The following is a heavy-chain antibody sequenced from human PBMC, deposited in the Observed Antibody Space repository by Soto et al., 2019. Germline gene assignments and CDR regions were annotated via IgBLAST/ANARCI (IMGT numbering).Heavy chain of an antibody. CDR3: ARDLQWLGSNWFDP. CDR2: IYYSGST. V-gene: IGHV4-61*08. Sequence: SETLSLTCTVSGGSISSGGYYWSWIRQHPGKGLEWIGYIYYSGSTNYNPSLKSRVTISVDTSKNQFSLKLSSVTAADTAVYYCARDLQWLGSNWFDPWGQGTLVTVSS. D-gene: IGHD6-19*01. CDR1: GGSISSGGYY. J-gene: IGHJ5*02.